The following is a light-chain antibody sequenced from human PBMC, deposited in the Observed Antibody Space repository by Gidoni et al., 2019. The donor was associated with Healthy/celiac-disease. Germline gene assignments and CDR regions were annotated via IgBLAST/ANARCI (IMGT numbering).Light chain of an antibody. J-gene: IGLJ2*01. CDR3: STWDDSLNGVV. Sequence: QSVLTQPPSVSGAPRQRVTISCSGSSSNIKNNVVNWYQQFPGKAPKLLIHYDDLLSSGVSDRFSASKSGTSASLAISGLQSEDEADYYCSTWDDSLNGVVFGGGTKLXVL. V-gene: IGLV1-36*01. CDR2: YDD. CDR1: SSNIKNNV.